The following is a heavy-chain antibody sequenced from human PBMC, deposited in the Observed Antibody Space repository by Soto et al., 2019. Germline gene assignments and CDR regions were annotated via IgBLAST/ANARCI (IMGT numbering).Heavy chain of an antibody. D-gene: IGHD1-1*01. CDR1: GGSISSYY. J-gene: IGHJ4*02. Sequence: SETLSLTCSVSGGSISSYYWGWIRQPPGKGLEWIGNIFNSGSTNYNPSLESRVTISVDTSKNQFSLKVRSVTAADTAIYFCGRHCPIGNNWNYFDYWGRGTLVTVSS. V-gene: IGHV4-59*08. CDR3: GRHCPIGNNWNYFDY. CDR2: IFNSGST.